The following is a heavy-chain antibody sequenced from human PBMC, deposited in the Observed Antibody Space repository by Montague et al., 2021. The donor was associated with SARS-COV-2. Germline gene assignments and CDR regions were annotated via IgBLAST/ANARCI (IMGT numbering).Heavy chain of an antibody. Sequence: SLRLSCAASGFTFSSYAMHWVRQAPGKGLEWVAVISYDGGNKYYADSVKGRFTISRDNSKNTLYLQMNSLRAEDTAVYYCARDKDLYCSGGSCYSLDYHDSSGYSLRGYFDYWGQGTLVTVSS. CDR2: ISYDGGNK. CDR3: ARDKDLYCSGGSCYSLDYHDSSGYSLRGYFDY. V-gene: IGHV3-30-3*01. D-gene: IGHD2-15*01. J-gene: IGHJ4*02. CDR1: GFTFSSYA.